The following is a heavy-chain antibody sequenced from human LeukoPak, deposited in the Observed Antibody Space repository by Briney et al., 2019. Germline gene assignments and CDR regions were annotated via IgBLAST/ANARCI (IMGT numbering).Heavy chain of an antibody. CDR3: ARVGYYASGPFSYFDY. D-gene: IGHD3-10*01. Sequence: PGRSLRLSCAASGFTLSGYAMHWVRQAPGKGLEGVAVISYDGSNEYYADSVKGRFTISRDNSKNTLYLQMNSLSVEDTAVYYCARVGYYASGPFSYFDYWGQGTLVTVSS. V-gene: IGHV3-30-3*01. J-gene: IGHJ4*02. CDR1: GFTLSGYA. CDR2: ISYDGSNE.